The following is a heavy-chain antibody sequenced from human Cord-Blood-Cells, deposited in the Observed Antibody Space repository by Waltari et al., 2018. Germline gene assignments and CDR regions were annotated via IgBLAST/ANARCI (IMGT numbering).Heavy chain of an antibody. D-gene: IGHD1-26*01. V-gene: IGHV4-34*01. CDR2: NNHSGRT. CDR1: GGSFSGYY. Sequence: QVQLQQWGAGLLKPSETLSLTCAVYGGSFSGYYWSWIRQPPGKGLEWLGENNHSGRTHYDPSRKRRGTISGDPSKDQFSLKLSSVTAADTAVYYCATRGELELLSGYFDYWGQGTLVTVSS. J-gene: IGHJ4*02. CDR3: ATRGELELLSGYFDY.